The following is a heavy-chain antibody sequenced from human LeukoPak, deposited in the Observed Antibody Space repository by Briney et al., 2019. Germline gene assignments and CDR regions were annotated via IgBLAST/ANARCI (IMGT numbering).Heavy chain of an antibody. V-gene: IGHV3-30-3*01. D-gene: IGHD6-13*01. J-gene: IGHJ4*02. CDR3: ARGGKQQLAYYFDY. Sequence: PGGSLRLSCAASGFTFSSYAMHWVRQAPGKGLEWVAVISYDGSNKYYADSVKGRFTISRDNSKNTLYLQMNSLRAEDTAVYYCARGGKQQLAYYFDYWGQGTLVTVSS. CDR2: ISYDGSNK. CDR1: GFTFSSYA.